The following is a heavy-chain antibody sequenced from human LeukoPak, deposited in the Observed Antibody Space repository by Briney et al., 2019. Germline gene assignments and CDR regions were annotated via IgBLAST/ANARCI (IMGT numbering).Heavy chain of an antibody. CDR3: VARHFSGAKYYFDY. D-gene: IGHD2-15*01. V-gene: IGHV4-59*01. CDR1: GDSISTYY. CDR2: IYYSGST. Sequence: SETLSLTCAVSGDSISTYYWTWIRQPPGKGLEWIGDIYYSGSTNYNPSLKSRVTMSVDTSKNQFSLNLRSVTAADTALYYCVARHFSGAKYYFDYWGQGTLVTVSS. J-gene: IGHJ4*02.